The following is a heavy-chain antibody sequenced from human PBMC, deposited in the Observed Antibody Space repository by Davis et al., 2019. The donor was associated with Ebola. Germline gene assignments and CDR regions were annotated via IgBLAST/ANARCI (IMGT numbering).Heavy chain of an antibody. CDR2: INGDGSST. D-gene: IGHD2-15*01. V-gene: IGHV3-74*01. CDR3: ARRSGLWYRYFDY. CDR1: GFTFSSYG. J-gene: IGHJ4*02. Sequence: PGGSLRLSCAASGFTFSSYGMHWVRQAPGKGLVWVSRINGDGSSTNYADSVKGRFTISRDNAKNTLYLQMNSLRAEDTAVYYCARRSGLWYRYFDYWGQGTLVTVSS.